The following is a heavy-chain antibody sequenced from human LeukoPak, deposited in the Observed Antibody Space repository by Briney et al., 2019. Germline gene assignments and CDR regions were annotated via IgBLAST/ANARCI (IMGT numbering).Heavy chain of an antibody. CDR1: GGSISSYY. CDR2: IYYSGST. V-gene: IGHV4-59*01. Sequence: SETLSLTCTVSGGSISSYYWSWIRQPPGKGLEWIGYIYYSGSTNYNPSLKSRVAISVDTSKNQFSLKLSSVTAADTAVYYCARANIAARPVAFDIWGQGTMVTVSS. J-gene: IGHJ3*02. CDR3: ARANIAARPVAFDI. D-gene: IGHD6-6*01.